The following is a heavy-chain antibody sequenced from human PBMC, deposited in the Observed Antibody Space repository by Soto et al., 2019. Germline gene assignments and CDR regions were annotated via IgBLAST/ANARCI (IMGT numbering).Heavy chain of an antibody. CDR3: AREDLPGENAFDF. CDR1: GYTFTDYY. J-gene: IGHJ3*01. V-gene: IGHV1-46*01. D-gene: IGHD7-27*01. CDR2: IDPSGGNT. Sequence: QVQLVQSGAEVKKPGASVKLSCKPSGYTFTDYYIDWVRQAPGQGLEWMGIIDPSGGNTSYAQKFQGRVTRTRDTSTSTVYMELSSLRSEDTAMYYCAREDLPGENAFDFWGQGTMVTVSS.